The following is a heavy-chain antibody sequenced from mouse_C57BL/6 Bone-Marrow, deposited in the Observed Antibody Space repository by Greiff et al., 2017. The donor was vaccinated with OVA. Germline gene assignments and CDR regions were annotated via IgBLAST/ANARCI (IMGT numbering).Heavy chain of an antibody. Sequence: EVMLVESGGGLVQPGGSLKLSCAASGFTFSDYYMYWVRQTPEKRLEWVAYISNGGGSTYYPDTVKGRFTISRDNAKNTLYLQMSRLKSEDTAMYYCARHGYDGAYWGQGTLVTVSA. V-gene: IGHV5-12*01. D-gene: IGHD2-2*01. CDR3: ARHGYDGAY. CDR2: ISNGGGST. J-gene: IGHJ3*01. CDR1: GFTFSDYY.